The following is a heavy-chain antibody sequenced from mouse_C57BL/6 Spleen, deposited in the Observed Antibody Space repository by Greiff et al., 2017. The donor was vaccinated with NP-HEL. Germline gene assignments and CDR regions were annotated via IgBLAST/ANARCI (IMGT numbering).Heavy chain of an antibody. CDR3: ARENDGYYVYAMDY. D-gene: IGHD2-3*01. CDR1: GYSITSGYY. Sequence: EVKLEESGPGLVKPSQSLSLTCSVTGYSITSGYYWNWIRQFPGNILEWMGYIRYDGSNNYNQSLKNRISITRDTSKNQFFLKLNSVTTEDTATYYCARENDGYYVYAMDYWGPGTSVTVSS. CDR2: IRYDGSN. V-gene: IGHV3-6*01. J-gene: IGHJ4*01.